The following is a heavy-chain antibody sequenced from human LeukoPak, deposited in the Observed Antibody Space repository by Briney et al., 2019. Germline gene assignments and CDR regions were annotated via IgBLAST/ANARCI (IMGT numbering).Heavy chain of an antibody. CDR1: GFTFSSYA. J-gene: IGHJ4*02. CDR2: ISGSGGST. CDR3: AKDTWFGVREGFRY. Sequence: TGGSLRLSCAASGFTFSSYAMSWVRQAPGKGLEWVSAISGSGGSTYYADSVKGRFTISRDNSKNTLYLQMNSLRAEDTAVYYCAKDTWFGVREGFRYWGQGTLVTVSS. V-gene: IGHV3-23*01. D-gene: IGHD3-10*01.